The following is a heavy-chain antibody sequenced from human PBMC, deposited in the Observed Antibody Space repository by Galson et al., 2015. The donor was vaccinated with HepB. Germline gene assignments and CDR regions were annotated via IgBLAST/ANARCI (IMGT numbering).Heavy chain of an antibody. CDR2: ISAYNGNT. V-gene: IGHV1-18*04. J-gene: IGHJ6*02. Sequence: SVKVSCKASGYTFTSYSISWVRQAPGQGLEWMGWISAYNGNTNYAQKLQGRVTMTTDTSTSTAYMELRSLRSDDTAVYYCAREESTGHYYYYYGMDVWGQGTTVTVSS. D-gene: IGHD1-14*01. CDR1: GYTFTSYS. CDR3: AREESTGHYYYYYGMDV.